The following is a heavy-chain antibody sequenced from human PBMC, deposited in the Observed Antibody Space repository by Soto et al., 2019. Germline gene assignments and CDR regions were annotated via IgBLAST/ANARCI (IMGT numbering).Heavy chain of an antibody. CDR1: GFTFSSYG. CDR3: ARGVSPAGAFDI. D-gene: IGHD2-8*01. J-gene: IGHJ3*02. V-gene: IGHV3-33*01. CDR2: IWYDGSNK. Sequence: GGSLRLSCAASGFTFSSYGMHWVRQAPGKGLEWVAVIWYDGSNKYYADSVKGRFTISRDNSKNTLYLQMNSLRAEDTAVYYCARGVSPAGAFDIWGQGTMVTVSS.